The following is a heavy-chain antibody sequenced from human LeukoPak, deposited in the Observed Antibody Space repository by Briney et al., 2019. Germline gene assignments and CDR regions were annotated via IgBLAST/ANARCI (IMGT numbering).Heavy chain of an antibody. CDR3: ARDKNRAYSSGRLWTLDYFDY. CDR2: IYTSGST. Sequence: PSETLSLTCTVSGGSISSYYWSWIRQPAGKGLEWIGRIYTSGSTNYNPSLKSRVTMSVDTSKDQFSLKLSSVTAADTAVYYCARDKNRAYSSGRLWTLDYFDYWGQGTLVTVSS. V-gene: IGHV4-4*07. CDR1: GGSISSYY. J-gene: IGHJ4*02. D-gene: IGHD6-19*01.